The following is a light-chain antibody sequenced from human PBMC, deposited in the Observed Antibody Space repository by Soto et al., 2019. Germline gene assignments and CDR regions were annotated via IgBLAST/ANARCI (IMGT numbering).Light chain of an antibody. CDR3: QQRSNWPPIT. CDR1: QSVSSN. V-gene: IGKV3-11*01. Sequence: IVLTQSPATLSVSPGERATLSCRASQSVSSNLAWYQQKPGQAPRLLISGASNRATGIPARFSGSGSGTDFTLTISSLEPEDFAVYYCQQRSNWPPITFGQGTRLEIK. CDR2: GAS. J-gene: IGKJ5*01.